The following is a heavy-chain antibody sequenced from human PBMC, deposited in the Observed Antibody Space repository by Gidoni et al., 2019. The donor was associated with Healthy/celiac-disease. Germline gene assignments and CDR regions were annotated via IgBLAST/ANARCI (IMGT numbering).Heavy chain of an antibody. Sequence: QVQLQQWGAGLLKPSETLSLTCAVYGGSFSGYYWSWIRQPPGKGLEWIGEINHSGSTNYNTSLKSRVTISVDTSKNQFSLKLSSVTAADTAVYYCARGRNRITMIVVVTSRYFDYWGQGTLVTVSS. J-gene: IGHJ4*02. CDR1: GGSFSGYY. V-gene: IGHV4-34*01. CDR2: INHSGST. CDR3: ARGRNRITMIVVVTSRYFDY. D-gene: IGHD3-22*01.